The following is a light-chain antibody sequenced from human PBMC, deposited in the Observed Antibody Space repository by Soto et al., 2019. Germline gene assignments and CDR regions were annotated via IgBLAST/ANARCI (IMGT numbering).Light chain of an antibody. Sequence: GRVYLSQGEGGNVSCRVCQSVRSSHLAWYQQMPGQAPRLLIYGTSNRATGIPDRFSCCGSGTDFPLTITILGPEDFTVYYFQQYSSSPCPFAGGTKVAIK. CDR3: QQYSSSPCP. CDR2: GTS. J-gene: IGKJ4*01. CDR1: QSVRSSH. V-gene: IGKV3-20*01.